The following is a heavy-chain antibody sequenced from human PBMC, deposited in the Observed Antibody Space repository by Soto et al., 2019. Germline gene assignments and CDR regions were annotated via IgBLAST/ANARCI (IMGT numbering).Heavy chain of an antibody. CDR1: GFTFSSYA. CDR2: ISGSGDGT. V-gene: IGHV3-23*01. Sequence: GGSLRLSCAASGFTFSSYAMSCVRQAPWKWLEWVASISGSGDGTYYGDSVKGRFTISRDSSSSTLYLQMNNLRGEDTAVYLCTKSRRGILMVYGFGGMDVWGQGTTVTVSS. D-gene: IGHD2-8*01. J-gene: IGHJ6*02. CDR3: TKSRRGILMVYGFGGMDV.